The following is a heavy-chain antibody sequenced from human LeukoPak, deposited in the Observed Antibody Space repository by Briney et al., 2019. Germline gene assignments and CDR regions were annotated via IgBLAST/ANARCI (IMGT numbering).Heavy chain of an antibody. CDR3: ARESVVVPAANYYGMDV. D-gene: IGHD2-2*01. CDR1: GFTFSSYS. V-gene: IGHV3-21*01. Sequence: GGSLRLSCAASGFTFSSYSMNWVRQAPGKGLEWVSSISSSSSYIYYADSVKGRFTIFRDNAKNSLYLQMNSLRAEDTAVYYCARESVVVPAANYYGMDVWGKGTTVTVSS. J-gene: IGHJ6*04. CDR2: ISSSSSYI.